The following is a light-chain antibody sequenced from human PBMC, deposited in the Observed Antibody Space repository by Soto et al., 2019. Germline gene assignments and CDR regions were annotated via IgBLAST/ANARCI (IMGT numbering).Light chain of an antibody. CDR3: QHRYNWPLT. CDR2: DVS. Sequence: EIVLTQSPATLSLSPGERATLSCRASQSVGTYLAWYQQKPGQAPRLVIYDVSNRATGIPARFSGSGSGTDFTLTISGLEPEDFAVYYCQHRYNWPLTFGGGTKVEIK. V-gene: IGKV3-11*01. J-gene: IGKJ4*01. CDR1: QSVGTY.